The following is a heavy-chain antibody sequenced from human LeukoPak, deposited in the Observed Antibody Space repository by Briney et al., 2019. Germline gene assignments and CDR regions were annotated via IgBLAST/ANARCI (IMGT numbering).Heavy chain of an antibody. D-gene: IGHD3-3*01. V-gene: IGHV3-33*08. CDR1: GFTFRDFA. CDR2: IWYDGSNK. CDR3: ARGGSDFGGRYGMDV. J-gene: IGHJ6*02. Sequence: GGSLRLSCAASGFTFRDFAVHWVRQAPGKGLEWVAVIWYDGSNKYYADSVKGRFTISRDDSKKTLNLQMNSLRAEDTAVYYCARGGSDFGGRYGMDVWGQGTTVTVSS.